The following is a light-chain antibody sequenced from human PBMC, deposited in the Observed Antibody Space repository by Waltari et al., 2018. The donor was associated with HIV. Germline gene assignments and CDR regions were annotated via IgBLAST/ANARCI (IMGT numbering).Light chain of an antibody. J-gene: IGLJ3*02. CDR2: EVT. CDR1: SSDVGSYNC. CDR3: CSCAGDSTLV. V-gene: IGLV2-23*02. Sequence: QSALTQPASVSGSPGQSITISCTGTSSDVGSYNCVYWYQQHPAKAPKVLIYEVTKRPSGVSNRFSGSTSGNTASLTISGLQAEDEAHYYCCSCAGDSTLVFGGGTKLTVL.